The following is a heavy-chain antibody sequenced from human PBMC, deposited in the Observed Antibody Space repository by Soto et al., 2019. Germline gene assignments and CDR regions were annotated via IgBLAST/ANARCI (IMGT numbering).Heavy chain of an antibody. CDR2: ISGSGGST. CDR3: ANRNYYDSSGYYYYYFDF. CDR1: GFTFSSYA. J-gene: IGHJ4*02. D-gene: IGHD3-22*01. Sequence: GGSLRLSCAASGFTFSSYAMNWVRQAPGKGLEWVSGISGSGGSTYYADSVKGRFTISRDNSKNTLYLQMNSLRAEDTAIYYCANRNYYDSSGYYYYYFDFWGQGTLVTVSS. V-gene: IGHV3-23*01.